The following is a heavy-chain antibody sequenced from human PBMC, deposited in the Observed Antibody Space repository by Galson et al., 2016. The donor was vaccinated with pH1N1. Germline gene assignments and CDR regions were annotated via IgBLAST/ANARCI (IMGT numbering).Heavy chain of an antibody. CDR1: GYTFTNFY. CDR3: ARELKGGFFDY. V-gene: IGHV1-46*01. J-gene: IGHJ4*02. CDR2: INPDAGNT. Sequence: SVKVSCKASGYTFTNFYIHWVRQAPGQGLEWLGIINPDAGNTNYPQKFQGRVTMTRDTSTSTVYMELSSLRSEGTAVYFCARELKGGFFDYWGQGTLVTVSS. D-gene: IGHD3-16*01.